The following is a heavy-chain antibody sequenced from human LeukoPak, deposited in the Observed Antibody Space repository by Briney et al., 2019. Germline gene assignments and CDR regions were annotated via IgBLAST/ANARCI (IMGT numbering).Heavy chain of an antibody. CDR2: INHSGST. V-gene: IGHV4-34*01. Sequence: SETLSLTCAVYGGSFSGYYWSWIRQPPGKGLEWIGEINHSGSTNYNPSLKSRVTMSVDTSKNQFSLKLSSVTAADTAVYYCARASSGYYLSPDYWGQGTLVTVSS. D-gene: IGHD3-22*01. CDR1: GGSFSGYY. J-gene: IGHJ4*02. CDR3: ARASSGYYLSPDY.